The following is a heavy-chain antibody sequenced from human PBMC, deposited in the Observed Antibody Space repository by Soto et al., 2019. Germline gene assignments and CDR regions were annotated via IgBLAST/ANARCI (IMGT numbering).Heavy chain of an antibody. J-gene: IGHJ4*02. CDR2: INHSGST. Sequence: SETLSLTCAVYGGSFSGYYWSWIRQPPGKGLEWIGEINHSGSTNYNPSLKSRVTISVDTSKNQFSLKLSSVTAADTAVYYCAAPYSSSWYVTLGFDYWRQGTLVTVSS. CDR3: AAPYSSSWYVTLGFDY. V-gene: IGHV4-34*01. D-gene: IGHD6-13*01. CDR1: GGSFSGYY.